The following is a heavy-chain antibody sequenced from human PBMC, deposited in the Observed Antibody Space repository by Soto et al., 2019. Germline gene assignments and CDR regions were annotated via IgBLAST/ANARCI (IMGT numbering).Heavy chain of an antibody. D-gene: IGHD6-13*01. CDR1: GGTFSSYA. CDR3: AGAGVNGRAAAEHYYYYYGTEC. V-gene: IGHV1-69*06. Sequence: QVQLVQSGAEVKKPGSSVKVSCKASGGTFSSYAISWVRQAPGQGLEWMGGIIPIFGTANYAQKFQGRVTITADKSTSTAYRELSSLGSEDTAVYYCAGAGVNGRAAAEHYYYYYGTECWGKGTAVIVSS. CDR2: IIPIFGTA. J-gene: IGHJ6*04.